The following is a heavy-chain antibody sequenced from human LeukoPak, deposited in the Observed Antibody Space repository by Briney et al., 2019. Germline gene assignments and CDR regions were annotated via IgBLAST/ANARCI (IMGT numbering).Heavy chain of an antibody. CDR2: IIPMFDKA. CDR1: GGTFSNTA. J-gene: IGHJ6*02. Sequence: ASVKVSCKASGGTFSNTAISWVRQAPGQGLEWMGGIIPMFDKANYAETFQGRATITADESTSTAYMELSSLTSDDTAVYYCSVHQIWFGELLYGMDVWGQGTTVTVSS. V-gene: IGHV1-69*01. CDR3: SVHQIWFGELLYGMDV. D-gene: IGHD3-10*01.